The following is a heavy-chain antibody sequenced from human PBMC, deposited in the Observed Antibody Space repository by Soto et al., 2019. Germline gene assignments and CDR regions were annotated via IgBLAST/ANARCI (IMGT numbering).Heavy chain of an antibody. CDR3: AREQVYGDYYGAFAI. J-gene: IGHJ3*02. D-gene: IGHD4-17*01. V-gene: IGHV3-74*01. CDR1: GFTFSSYW. CDR2: INSDGSST. Sequence: PGGSLRLSCAASGFTFSSYWMHWVRQSPGKGLVWVSRINSDGSSTSYADSVKGRFTISRDNAKNTLYLQMNSLRAEDTAVYYCAREQVYGDYYGAFAIWGQGTMVTVSS.